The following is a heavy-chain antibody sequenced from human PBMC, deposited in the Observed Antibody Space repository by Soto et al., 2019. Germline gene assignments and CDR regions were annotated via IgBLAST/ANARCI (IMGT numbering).Heavy chain of an antibody. Sequence: EVQLVESGGGLVKPGESLRLSCAASGFTFSTAWMTWVRQAPGRGLEWVARIKTTSDGGTIHYAAPVKGRFTISRDDSKDTLFLQMNSLKIEDTALYYCIRDPYGSTWGQGTLVTVPS. CDR1: GFTFSTAW. V-gene: IGHV3-15*01. D-gene: IGHD3-10*01. CDR3: IRDPYGST. J-gene: IGHJ5*02. CDR2: IKTTSDGGTI.